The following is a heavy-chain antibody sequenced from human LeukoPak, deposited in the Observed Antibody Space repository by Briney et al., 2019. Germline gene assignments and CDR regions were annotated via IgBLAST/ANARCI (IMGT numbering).Heavy chain of an antibody. D-gene: IGHD6-13*01. V-gene: IGHV3-7*01. Sequence: GGSLRLSCAASGFTLSSYWMSGVRQAPGKGLEWVANIKQDGSEKYYVDSVKGRFTISRDNAKNSLYLQMNSLRAEDTAVYYCARESSRGFDYWGQGTLVTVSS. CDR1: GFTLSSYW. CDR2: IKQDGSEK. J-gene: IGHJ4*02. CDR3: ARESSRGFDY.